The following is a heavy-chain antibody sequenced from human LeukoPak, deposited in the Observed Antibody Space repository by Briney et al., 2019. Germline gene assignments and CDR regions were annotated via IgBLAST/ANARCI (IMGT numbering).Heavy chain of an antibody. CDR1: GGSFSGYY. CDR2: INHSGST. V-gene: IGHV4-34*01. Sequence: SETLSLTCAVYGGSFSGYYWSWIRQPPGKGLEWIGEINHSGSTNYNPSLKSRVTISVDTSKNQFSLKLSSVTAADTAVYYCASYDSSGYGLDAFDIWGQGTMVTVSS. CDR3: ASYDSSGYGLDAFDI. D-gene: IGHD3-22*01. J-gene: IGHJ3*02.